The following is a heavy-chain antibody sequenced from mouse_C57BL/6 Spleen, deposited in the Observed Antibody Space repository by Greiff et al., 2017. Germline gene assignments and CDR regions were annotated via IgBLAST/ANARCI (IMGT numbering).Heavy chain of an antibody. CDR3: ARGGDYNFDV. Sequence: VQLQQSGAELARPGASVKLSCKASGYTFTSYGISWVKQRTGQGLEWIGEIYPRSGNTYYNEKFKGKATLTADKSSSPAYMELRSLTSEDSAVYFCARGGDYNFDVWGTGTTVTVSS. CDR1: GYTFTSYG. CDR2: IYPRSGNT. V-gene: IGHV1-81*01. J-gene: IGHJ1*03. D-gene: IGHD2-4*01.